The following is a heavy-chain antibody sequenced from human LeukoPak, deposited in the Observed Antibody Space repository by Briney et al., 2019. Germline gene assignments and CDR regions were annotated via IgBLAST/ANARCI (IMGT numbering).Heavy chain of an antibody. V-gene: IGHV3-73*01. J-gene: IGHJ6*03. CDR2: IRSKANSYAT. CDR1: GFTFSGSA. Sequence: GGSLRLSCAASGFTFSGSAMHWVRQASGKGLEWVGRIRSKANSYATAYAASVKGRVTISRDDSKNTAYLQMNSLKTEDTAVYYCTCTSLYYYYYMDVWGKGTTVTVSS. CDR3: TCTSLYYYYYMDV. D-gene: IGHD2-2*01.